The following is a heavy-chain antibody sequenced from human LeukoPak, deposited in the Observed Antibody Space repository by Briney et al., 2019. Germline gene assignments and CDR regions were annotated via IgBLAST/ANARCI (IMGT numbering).Heavy chain of an antibody. Sequence: GGSLRLSCAASGFTFSTYAIHWVRQAPGKGLEWVAVISNDGSNKYYADSVKGRFTISRDNSKNTLYLQMNSLRAEDTAVYYCARDYYESSGYYPWNYWGQGTLVTVS. CDR1: GFTFSTYA. J-gene: IGHJ4*02. CDR2: ISNDGSNK. V-gene: IGHV3-30*04. CDR3: ARDYYESSGYYPWNY. D-gene: IGHD3-22*01.